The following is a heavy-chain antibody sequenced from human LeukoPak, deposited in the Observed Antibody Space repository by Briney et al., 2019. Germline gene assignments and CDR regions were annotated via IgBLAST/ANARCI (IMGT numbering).Heavy chain of an antibody. J-gene: IGHJ5*02. V-gene: IGHV4-59*01. CDR2: IYYSGST. D-gene: IGHD2-15*01. Sequence: PSETLSLTCTVSGGSISSYYWSWIRQPPGKGLEWVGYIYYSGSTNYNPSLKNRVTTSVDTSKNQFSLKLSSVTAADTAVYYCARDRGYCSGGSCYRWFDPWGQGTLVTVSS. CDR1: GGSISSYY. CDR3: ARDRGYCSGGSCYRWFDP.